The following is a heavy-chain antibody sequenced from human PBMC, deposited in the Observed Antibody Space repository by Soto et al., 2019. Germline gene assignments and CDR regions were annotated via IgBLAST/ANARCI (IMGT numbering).Heavy chain of an antibody. D-gene: IGHD2-15*01. V-gene: IGHV3-30-3*01. CDR1: GFNFSSYA. CDR3: ARRRADSVYYYGMDV. J-gene: IGHJ6*02. Sequence: GSLRLSCAASGFNFSSYAMHWGRQAPGKGLEWVAVISYDGSNKYYADSVKGRFTISRDNSKNTLYLQMNSLRAEDTAVYYCARRRADSVYYYGMDVWGQGTTVTVSS. CDR2: ISYDGSNK.